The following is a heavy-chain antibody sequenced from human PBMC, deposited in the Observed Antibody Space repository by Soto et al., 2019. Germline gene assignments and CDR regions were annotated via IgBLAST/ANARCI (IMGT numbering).Heavy chain of an antibody. V-gene: IGHV1-18*01. CDR1: GYTFTSYG. CDR3: ARVFANGYCYYGMGV. D-gene: IGHD1-1*01. CDR2: ISAYNGNT. J-gene: IGHJ6*02. Sequence: ASVKVSCKASGYTFTSYGISWVRQAPGQGLEWMGWISAYNGNTNYAQKLQGRVTMTTDTSTSTAYMELRSLRSDDTAVYYCARVFANGYCYYGMGVWGQGTTVTAP.